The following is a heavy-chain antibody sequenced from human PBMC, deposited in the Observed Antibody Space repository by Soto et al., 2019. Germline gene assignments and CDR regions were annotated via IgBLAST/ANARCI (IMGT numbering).Heavy chain of an antibody. CDR2: IDPNSGGT. CDR1: GYTFTGYF. J-gene: IGHJ6*02. V-gene: IGHV1-2*02. D-gene: IGHD2-2*01. Sequence: GASVKVSCKASGYTFTGYFIHWVRQAPGQGLEWMGWIDPNSGGTKYAQKFQGRVTMTSDTSISTAYMELSRLRSDDTAVYYCARDKASCSSTSCYYYYYYGMDVWGQGTTVTVSS. CDR3: ARDKASCSSTSCYYYYYYGMDV.